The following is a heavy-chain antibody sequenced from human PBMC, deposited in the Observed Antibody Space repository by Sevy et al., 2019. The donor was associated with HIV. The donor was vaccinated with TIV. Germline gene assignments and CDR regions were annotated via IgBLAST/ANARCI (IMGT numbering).Heavy chain of an antibody. CDR1: GFTFSSYW. J-gene: IGHJ6*04. CDR3: ARWDV. V-gene: IGHV3-7*01. Sequence: GESLKISCAASGFTFSSYWMNWVRQAPGKGLEGVANIKEDGSDKYYVDSVKGRFTISRDNAQNSLYLEMNSLRAEDTAVYYCARWDVWGKGTTVTVSS. CDR2: IKEDGSDK.